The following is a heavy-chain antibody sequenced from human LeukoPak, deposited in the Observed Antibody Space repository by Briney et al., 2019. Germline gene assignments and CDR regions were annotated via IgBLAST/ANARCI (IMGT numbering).Heavy chain of an antibody. Sequence: SVKVSCKASGDTFTSYTFNWVRQAPGQGLEWMGRIIPMIDVTNYAQKFQGRVTMTADKSTSTAYMELSGLRSEDTAVYYCAGRLRGAVDAFDIWGQGTLVTVS. CDR2: IIPMIDVT. D-gene: IGHD4-17*01. CDR1: GDTFTSYT. CDR3: AGRLRGAVDAFDI. V-gene: IGHV1-69*02. J-gene: IGHJ3*02.